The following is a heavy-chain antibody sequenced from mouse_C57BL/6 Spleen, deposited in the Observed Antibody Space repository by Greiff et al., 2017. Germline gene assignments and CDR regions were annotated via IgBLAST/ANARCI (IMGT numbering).Heavy chain of an antibody. J-gene: IGHJ2*01. D-gene: IGHD1-1*01. CDR1: GFTFSSYG. Sequence: EVKLVESGGDLVKPGGSLKLSCAASGFTFSSYGMSWVRQTPDKGLEWVATISSGGSYTYYPDSVKGRFTISRDNAKNTLYLQMSSLKSEDTAMYYCARHKDYYGSSYGGYFGDWGQGTTLPVSS. V-gene: IGHV5-6*01. CDR2: ISSGGSYT. CDR3: ARHKDYYGSSYGGYFGD.